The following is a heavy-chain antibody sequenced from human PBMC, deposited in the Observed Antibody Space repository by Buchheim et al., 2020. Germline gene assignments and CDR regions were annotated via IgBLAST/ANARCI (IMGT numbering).Heavy chain of an antibody. V-gene: IGHV3-30*18. D-gene: IGHD3-22*01. CDR1: GFTFSSYG. CDR2: ISYDGSNK. J-gene: IGHJ5*02. CDR3: AKDLFYDSSGYYSLQGGGNWFDP. Sequence: QVQLVESGGGVVQPGRSLRLSCAASGFTFSSYGMHWVRQALGKGLEWVAVISYDGSNKYYADSVKGRFTISRDNSKNTLYLQMNSLRAEDTAVYYCAKDLFYDSSGYYSLQGGGNWFDPWGQGTL.